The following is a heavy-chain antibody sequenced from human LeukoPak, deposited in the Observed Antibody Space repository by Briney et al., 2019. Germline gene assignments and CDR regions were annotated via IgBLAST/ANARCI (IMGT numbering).Heavy chain of an antibody. Sequence: GASVTVSCMVSGYTLTELSLHWLRQAPGRGVAGMGGFDPEDGETIYEQMFQGRVTITEDTSTETAYTELSSLKSEDKAVYFCATSPYGSGSSVWGHGTTVTVS. V-gene: IGHV1-24*01. CDR2: FDPEDGET. D-gene: IGHD3-10*01. J-gene: IGHJ6*02. CDR1: GYTLTELS. CDR3: ATSPYGSGSSV.